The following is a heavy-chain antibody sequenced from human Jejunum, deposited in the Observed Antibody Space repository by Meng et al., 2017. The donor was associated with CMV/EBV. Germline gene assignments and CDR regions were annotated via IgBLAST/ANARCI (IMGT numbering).Heavy chain of an antibody. CDR3: ARGTYDFWSGYHNFWRGYLPYGMDV. Sequence: WVRQGPGRGLEWVANINQDGGENYYADSVKGRFSISRDNAKNSLYLQMNYLGADDTAVYYCARGTYDFWSGYHNFWRGYLPYGMDVWGQGTTVTVSS. J-gene: IGHJ6*02. CDR2: INQDGGEN. D-gene: IGHD3-3*01. V-gene: IGHV3-7*01.